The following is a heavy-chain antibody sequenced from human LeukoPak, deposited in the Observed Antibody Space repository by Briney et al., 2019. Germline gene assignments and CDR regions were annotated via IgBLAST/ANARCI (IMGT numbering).Heavy chain of an antibody. CDR1: GGSITSSSYY. Sequence: SETLSLTCTVSGGSITSSSYYWGWIRQLPGKGLEWIGTIYYSGSTYYNPSLKSRVTISVDTSKNQFSLKLSSVTAADTAVYYCARHHDFWSGYHYYYYGMDVWGQGTTVTVSS. D-gene: IGHD3-3*01. CDR2: IYYSGST. CDR3: ARHHDFWSGYHYYYYGMDV. J-gene: IGHJ6*02. V-gene: IGHV4-39*01.